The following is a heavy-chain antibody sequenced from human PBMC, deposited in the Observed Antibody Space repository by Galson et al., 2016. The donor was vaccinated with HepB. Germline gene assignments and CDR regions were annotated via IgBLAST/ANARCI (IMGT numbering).Heavy chain of an antibody. CDR1: GASISSGTYY. D-gene: IGHD3-22*01. CDR2: INYSGIT. Sequence: TLSLTCTVSGASISSGTYYWSWVRQRPGKGLEWIGCINYSGITYYNPSLKSRATVSLGTSDNQFSLKLDSLTAADTGVYYCARGGGYYYYWGQGTPVTVSS. J-gene: IGHJ4*02. V-gene: IGHV4-31*03. CDR3: ARGGGYYYY.